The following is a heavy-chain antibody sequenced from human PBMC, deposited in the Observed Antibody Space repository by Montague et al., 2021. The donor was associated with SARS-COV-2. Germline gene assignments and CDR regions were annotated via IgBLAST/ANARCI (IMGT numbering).Heavy chain of an antibody. D-gene: IGHD6-6*01. CDR2: ISSSTNVI. CDR1: GFTFSSYS. J-gene: IGHJ3*01. Sequence: SLRPSCAASGFTFSSYSVNWVRQAPGKGLEWISYISSSTNVIYYADSVKGRFTISRDNARNSLYLQMDSLRVDDTAVYYCAKDLVLRAARPDALDVWGQGTVVRLF. V-gene: IGHV3-48*04. CDR3: AKDLVLRAARPDALDV.